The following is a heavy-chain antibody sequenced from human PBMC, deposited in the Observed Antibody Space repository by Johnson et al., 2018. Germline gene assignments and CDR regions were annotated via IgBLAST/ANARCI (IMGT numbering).Heavy chain of an antibody. V-gene: IGHV3-30*18. Sequence: QVQLVESGGRIVQPGRALRLSCAASGFSFTSYGMHWVRQAPGKGLECLAVVSSDGSNRYFADSVKGRFTISRDTSKNTVYLQMNSLTAGDTAVYYCAKGLDYPGYWGQGTLVTVSS. D-gene: IGHD4-11*01. CDR2: VSSDGSNR. CDR3: AKGLDYPGY. J-gene: IGHJ4*02. CDR1: GFSFTSYG.